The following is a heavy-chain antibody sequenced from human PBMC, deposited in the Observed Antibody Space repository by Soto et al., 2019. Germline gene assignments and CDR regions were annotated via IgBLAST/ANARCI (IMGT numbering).Heavy chain of an antibody. CDR1: GFTFSSYL. CDR2: IKQDGSEK. V-gene: IGHV3-7*03. J-gene: IGHJ6*02. Sequence: GGSRRLSWAASGFTFSSYLMSWVRQAPGKGLEWVANIKQDGSEKYYVDSVKGRFTISRDNAKNSLYLQMNSLRAEDTAVYYCARFYYGSGSYYINPYYYGMDVWGQGTTVTVSS. CDR3: ARFYYGSGSYYINPYYYGMDV. D-gene: IGHD3-10*01.